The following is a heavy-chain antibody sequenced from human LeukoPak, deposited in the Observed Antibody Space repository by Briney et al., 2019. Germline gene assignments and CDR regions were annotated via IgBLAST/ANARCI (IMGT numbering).Heavy chain of an antibody. Sequence: SETLSLTCTVSGGSISSGSYYWSWIRQPAGKGLEWIGRIYTSGSTNYNPSLKSQVTISVDTSKNQFSLNLSSVTAADTAVYYCARGASSSSAIGYYYYYMDVWGKGTTVTVSS. CDR2: IYTSGST. D-gene: IGHD6-6*01. CDR1: GGSISSGSYY. J-gene: IGHJ6*03. CDR3: ARGASSSSAIGYYYYYMDV. V-gene: IGHV4-61*02.